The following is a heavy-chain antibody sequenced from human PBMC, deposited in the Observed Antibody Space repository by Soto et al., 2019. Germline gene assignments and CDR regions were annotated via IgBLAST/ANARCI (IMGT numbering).Heavy chain of an antibody. CDR3: ARDAPGVAPY. CDR2: INYRGST. CDR1: GGSINRGDCY. D-gene: IGHD2-15*01. J-gene: IGHJ4*02. V-gene: IGHV4-31*03. Sequence: QVQLQASGPGLVRPSQTLSLPCTVSGGSINRGDCYWNWIRQHPEKGLEWIGYINYRGSTFYNPSLKSRIIISVDTSKNQFSLSLSSVTAADTAVYYCARDAPGVAPYWGQGTLVTVSS.